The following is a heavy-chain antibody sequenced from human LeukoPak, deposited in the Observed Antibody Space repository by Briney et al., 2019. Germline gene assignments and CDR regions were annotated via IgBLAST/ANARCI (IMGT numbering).Heavy chain of an antibody. CDR1: GFSFSSYA. J-gene: IGHJ6*03. V-gene: IGHV3-23*01. CDR2: ISIDGGRT. Sequence: GGSLRLSCAASGFSFSSYAMSWVRQAPGKGPEWVSTISIDGGRTYYADSVKGRFTVSRDTSKNTLYLQMNSLRAEDTAVYYCARKGIGTSRYQNMDVWGKGTTVTVSS. D-gene: IGHD2-2*01. CDR3: ARKGIGTSRYQNMDV.